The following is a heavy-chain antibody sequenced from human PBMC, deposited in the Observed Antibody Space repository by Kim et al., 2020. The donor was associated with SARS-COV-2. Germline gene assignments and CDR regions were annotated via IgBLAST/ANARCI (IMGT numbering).Heavy chain of an antibody. CDR2: ISYDGSNK. CDR3: AKYNWNPLGMDV. V-gene: IGHV3-30*18. D-gene: IGHD1-20*01. J-gene: IGHJ6*02. CDR1: GFTFSSYG. Sequence: GGSLRLSCAASGFTFSSYGMHWVRQAPGKGLEWVAVISYDGSNKYYADSVKGRFTISRDNSKNTLYLQMNSLRAEDTAVYYCAKYNWNPLGMDVWGQGTTVTVSS.